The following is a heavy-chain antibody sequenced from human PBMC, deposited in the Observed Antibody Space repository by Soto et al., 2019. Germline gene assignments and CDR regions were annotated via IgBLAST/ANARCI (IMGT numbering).Heavy chain of an antibody. CDR1: DDSINSDKYY. CDR3: ARLEGLATISYYFDF. CDR2: IYYRGNA. J-gene: IGHJ4*02. V-gene: IGHV4-39*01. Sequence: QLQLQESGPGLVKPSETLSLTCSVSDDSINSDKYYWGWIRQPPGKGLEWIGSIYYRGNAYYNPSLQTRVTISLDKSKSQCSLKLNSVTAADSAVYFSARLEGLATISYYFDFWGPGALVTVSS. D-gene: IGHD3-9*01.